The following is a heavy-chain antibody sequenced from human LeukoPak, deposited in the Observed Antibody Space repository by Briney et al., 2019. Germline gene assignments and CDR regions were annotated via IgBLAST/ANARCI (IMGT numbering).Heavy chain of an antibody. CDR3: AGQNVPTPHDY. Sequence: SQTLSLTCTVAVGSISSGGYYWSWIRQPPGKVLEWIAYISTAGTTFYNPSLKSRVTISLDRSKNQFSLNLTSITAADTAVYYCAGQNVPTPHDYWGQGTQVTVSS. D-gene: IGHD2-2*01. V-gene: IGHV4-30-2*01. CDR2: ISTAGTT. CDR1: VGSISSGGYY. J-gene: IGHJ4*02.